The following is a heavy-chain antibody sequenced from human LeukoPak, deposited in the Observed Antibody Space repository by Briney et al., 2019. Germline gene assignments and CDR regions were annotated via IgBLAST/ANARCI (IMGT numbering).Heavy chain of an antibody. D-gene: IGHD5-12*01. CDR1: GGSISSSSYY. CDR2: IYYTGTT. V-gene: IGHV4-39*07. Sequence: SETLSLICTVSGGSISSSSYYWGWIRQPPGKGLECIGTIYYTGTTYYNPSLKSRLTISIDGSKTQFSLRLTSVTAAHTAVYYCARNIVGTIGGFDIWGQGTIVTVSS. CDR3: ARNIVGTIGGFDI. J-gene: IGHJ3*02.